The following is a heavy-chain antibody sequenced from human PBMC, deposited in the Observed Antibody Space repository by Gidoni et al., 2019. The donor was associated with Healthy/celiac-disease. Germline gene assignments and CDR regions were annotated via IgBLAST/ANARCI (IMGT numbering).Heavy chain of an antibody. J-gene: IGHJ4*02. D-gene: IGHD5-12*01. CDR3: AKDGRWLQSIFDY. V-gene: IGHV3-23*01. CDR1: GFTFSSYA. Sequence: EVQLLESGGGLVQPGGSLRLSFAASGFTFSSYAMSWVRQAPGKGLEWVSAISGSGGSTYYADSVKGRFTISRDNSKNTLYLQMNSLRAEDTAVYYCAKDGRWLQSIFDYWGQGTLVTVSS. CDR2: ISGSGGST.